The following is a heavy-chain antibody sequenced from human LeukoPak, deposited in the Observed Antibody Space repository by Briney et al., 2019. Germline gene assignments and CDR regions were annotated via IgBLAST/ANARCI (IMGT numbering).Heavy chain of an antibody. Sequence: PGGSLRLSCSASGFTFSSHAMHWVRLAPGKGLEYVSAISSNGGSTYYADSVKGRFTISRDNSKNTLYLQMSSLRAEDTAVYYCVKVTSSSWYFSWFDPWGQGTLVTVSS. CDR3: VKVTSSSWYFSWFDP. V-gene: IGHV3-64D*06. CDR1: GFTFSSHA. D-gene: IGHD6-13*01. J-gene: IGHJ5*02. CDR2: ISSNGGST.